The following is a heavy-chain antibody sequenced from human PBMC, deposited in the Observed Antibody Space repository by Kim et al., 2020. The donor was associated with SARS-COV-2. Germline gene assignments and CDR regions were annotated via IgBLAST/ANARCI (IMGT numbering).Heavy chain of an antibody. Sequence: SETLSLTCAVSGGSISSSNWWSWVRQPPGKGLEWIGEIYHSGSTNYNPSLKSRVTISVDKSKNQFSLKLSSVTAADTAVYYCASSGYGQGDYFDYWGQGTLVTVSS. CDR1: GGSISSSNW. CDR2: IYHSGST. D-gene: IGHD5-12*01. CDR3: ASSGYGQGDYFDY. V-gene: IGHV4-4*02. J-gene: IGHJ4*02.